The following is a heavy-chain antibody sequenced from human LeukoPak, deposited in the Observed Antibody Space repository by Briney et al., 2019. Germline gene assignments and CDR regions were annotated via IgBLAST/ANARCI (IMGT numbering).Heavy chain of an antibody. CDR3: AREDPYCTNGVCYTALGY. CDR2: IWYDGSNK. J-gene: IGHJ4*02. V-gene: IGHV3-33*01. Sequence: PGGSLRLSCAASGFTFSSYGMHWVRQAPGKGLEWGAVIWYDGSNKYYADSVKGRFTISRDNSKNTLYLQMNSLRAEDTAVYYCAREDPYCTNGVCYTALGYWGQGTLVTVSS. CDR1: GFTFSSYG. D-gene: IGHD2-8*01.